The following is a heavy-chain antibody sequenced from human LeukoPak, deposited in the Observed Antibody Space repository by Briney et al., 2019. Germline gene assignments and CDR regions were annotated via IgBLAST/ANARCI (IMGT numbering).Heavy chain of an antibody. D-gene: IGHD1-1*01. CDR1: GFTFSNYG. CDR3: AREGPRGTSHFDY. V-gene: IGHV3-33*01. Sequence: GGSLRLSCAASGFTFSNYGVHWVRQAPGKGLEWVALIWYDGSNKYYTDSVTGRLTISRDNSKDTLFLQMNSLRAEDTAVYYCAREGPRGTSHFDYWGQGTLVTVSS. CDR2: IWYDGSNK. J-gene: IGHJ4*02.